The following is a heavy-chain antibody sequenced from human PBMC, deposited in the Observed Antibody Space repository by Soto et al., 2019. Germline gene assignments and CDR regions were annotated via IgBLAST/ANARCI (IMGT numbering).Heavy chain of an antibody. CDR1: GFSLSTSGMC. D-gene: IGHD3-10*01. CDR3: ARIFGSGRGFDY. Sequence: SGPTLVNPTQTLTLTCIFSGFSLSTSGMCVSWIRQPPGKALQWLALIDWDDDKYYSTSLKTRLTISKDTSKSQVVLTMTNMDPVDTATYYCARIFGSGRGFDYWGQGTLVTVSS. J-gene: IGHJ4*02. V-gene: IGHV2-70*01. CDR2: IDWDDDK.